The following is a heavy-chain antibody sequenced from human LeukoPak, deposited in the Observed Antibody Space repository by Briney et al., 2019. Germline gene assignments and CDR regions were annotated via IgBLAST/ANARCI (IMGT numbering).Heavy chain of an antibody. J-gene: IGHJ5*02. CDR2: IKSKTDGGTT. D-gene: IGHD7-27*01. Sequence: GGSLRLSCAASGFTFSNVWMKWVRQAPGKGLEWVGHIKSKTDGGTTDYAAPVKGRFTMSRDDSKNTLYLQMNSLKTEDTAVYYCTTESFRKTGIDHWGQGTQVTVSS. CDR3: TTESFRKTGIDH. CDR1: GFTFSNVW. V-gene: IGHV3-15*01.